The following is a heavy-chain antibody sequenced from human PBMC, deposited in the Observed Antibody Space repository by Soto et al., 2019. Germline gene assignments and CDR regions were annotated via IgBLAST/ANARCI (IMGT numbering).Heavy chain of an antibody. D-gene: IGHD3-10*01. CDR1: GYTFTGYY. CDR2: INPNSGGT. V-gene: IGHV1-2*04. CDR3: AREIGYYGSGSNDAFDI. J-gene: IGHJ3*02. Sequence: ASVKVSCKAPGYTFTGYYMHWVRQAPGQGLEWMGWINPNSGGTNYAQKFQGWVTMTRDTSISTAYMELSRLRSDDTAVYYCAREIGYYGSGSNDAFDIWGQGTMVTVSS.